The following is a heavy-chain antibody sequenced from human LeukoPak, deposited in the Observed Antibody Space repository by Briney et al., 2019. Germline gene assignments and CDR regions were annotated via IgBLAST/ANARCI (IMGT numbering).Heavy chain of an antibody. CDR3: ARVGYYGSGTFGY. Sequence: ASVKVSRKASGYTFTVYHLHWVRQAPGQGLEWMGWISPDNGGTNYAQKSQGRVTMTRDPSSTTAYMEMTRLTSADTAVYYCARVGYYGSGTFGYWGQGAQVTVSS. CDR1: GYTFTVYH. V-gene: IGHV1-2*02. CDR2: ISPDNGGT. J-gene: IGHJ4*02. D-gene: IGHD3-10*01.